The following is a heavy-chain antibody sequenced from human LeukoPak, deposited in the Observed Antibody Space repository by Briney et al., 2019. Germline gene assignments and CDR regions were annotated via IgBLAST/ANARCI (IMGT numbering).Heavy chain of an antibody. J-gene: IGHJ4*02. D-gene: IGHD5-24*01. CDR3: ARGTRDGYHLEPFDN. Sequence: SETLSLTCTVSGGSISSYYWSWIRQPPGKGLEWIGYIYNSGSTKYNPSLKSRVTISVDTSKNQISLKLSSVTAADTAVYYCARGTRDGYHLEPFDNWGQGTLVTVSS. V-gene: IGHV4-59*08. CDR2: IYNSGST. CDR1: GGSISSYY.